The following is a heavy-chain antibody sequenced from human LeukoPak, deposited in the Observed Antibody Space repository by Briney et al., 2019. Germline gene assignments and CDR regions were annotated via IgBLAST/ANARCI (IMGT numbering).Heavy chain of an antibody. D-gene: IGHD5-24*01. CDR3: ARGGMEMATIIQYYFDY. CDR1: GYTFTSYG. Sequence: ASVKVSCKASGYTFTSYGISWVRQAPGQGLEWVGVFSAYNGNTNYAQKLQGRVTITTDTSTSTAYMELRSLRSDDTAVYYCARGGMEMATIIQYYFDYWGQGTLVPVSS. CDR2: FSAYNGNT. V-gene: IGHV1-18*01. J-gene: IGHJ4*02.